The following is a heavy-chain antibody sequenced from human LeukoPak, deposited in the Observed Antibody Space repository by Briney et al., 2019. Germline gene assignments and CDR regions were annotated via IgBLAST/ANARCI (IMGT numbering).Heavy chain of an antibody. Sequence: ASVKVSCKVSGYILTELSMHWVRQSPGKGLELMGGFDAEEGETIYSQKFQGRVTMTEDTSTDTAYMELSSLRSEDTAVYYCATGGMYSGSGFDFWGQGPLVTVSS. CDR2: FDAEEGET. CDR1: GYILTELS. J-gene: IGHJ4*02. D-gene: IGHD6-13*01. CDR3: ATGGMYSGSGFDF. V-gene: IGHV1-24*01.